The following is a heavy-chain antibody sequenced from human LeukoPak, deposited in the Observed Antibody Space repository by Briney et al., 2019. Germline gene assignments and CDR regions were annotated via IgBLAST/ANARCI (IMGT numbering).Heavy chain of an antibody. CDR1: GGTFSSYA. CDR3: ARDQAITMIVDRAFDI. J-gene: IGHJ3*02. V-gene: IGHV1-69*05. D-gene: IGHD3-22*01. CDR2: IIPIFGTA. Sequence: SVKVSCKASGGTFSSYAISWVRQAPGQGLEWMGRIIPIFGTANYAQKFQGRVTITTDESTSTAYMELSSLRSEDSAVYYCARDQAITMIVDRAFDIWGQGTMVTVSS.